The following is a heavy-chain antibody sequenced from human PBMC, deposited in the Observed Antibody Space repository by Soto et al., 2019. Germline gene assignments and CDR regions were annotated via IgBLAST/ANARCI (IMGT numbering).Heavy chain of an antibody. V-gene: IGHV3-30-3*01. CDR1: GFTFSSYA. CDR3: ARGEMATTTYYYYGMDV. D-gene: IGHD5-12*01. Sequence: GGSLRLSCAASGFTFSSYAMHWVRQAPGKGLEWVAVISYDGSNKYYADPVKGRFTISRDNSKNTLYLQMNRLRGEDTAVYYCARGEMATTTYYYYGMDVWGQGTTVTVSS. J-gene: IGHJ6*02. CDR2: ISYDGSNK.